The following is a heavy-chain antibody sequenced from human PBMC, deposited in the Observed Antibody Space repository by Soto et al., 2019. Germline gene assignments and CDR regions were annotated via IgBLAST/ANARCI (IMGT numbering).Heavy chain of an antibody. CDR2: ISSSSSYI. CDR3: ARLPSGYSSSWYRNQFDY. V-gene: IGHV3-21*01. CDR1: GFTFSSYS. J-gene: IGHJ4*02. Sequence: WGSLRLSCAASGFTFSSYSMNWVRQAPGKGLEWVSSISSSSSYIYYADSVKGRFTISRDNAKNSLYLQMNSLRAEDTAVYYCARLPSGYSSSWYRNQFDYWGQGTLVTVSS. D-gene: IGHD6-13*01.